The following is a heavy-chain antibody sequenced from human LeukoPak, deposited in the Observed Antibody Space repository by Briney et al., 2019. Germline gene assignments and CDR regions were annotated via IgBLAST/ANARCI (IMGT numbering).Heavy chain of an antibody. Sequence: NASETLSLTCTVSGGSISSYYWSWIRQPPGKGLEWIGYIYYSGSTNYNPSLKSRVTISVDTSKNQFSLKLSSVTAADTAVYYCARDRTGIVGAEAGYYYGMDVWGQGTTVTVSS. J-gene: IGHJ6*02. V-gene: IGHV4-59*01. D-gene: IGHD1-26*01. CDR1: GGSISSYY. CDR3: ARDRTGIVGAEAGYYYGMDV. CDR2: IYYSGST.